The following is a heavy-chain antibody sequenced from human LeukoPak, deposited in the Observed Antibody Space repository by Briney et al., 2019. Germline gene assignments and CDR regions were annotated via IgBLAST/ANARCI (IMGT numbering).Heavy chain of an antibody. J-gene: IGHJ4*02. CDR2: IYTSGST. CDR3: ARASYSYDINGWVPFDY. CDR1: GGSISSYY. D-gene: IGHD3-22*01. V-gene: IGHV4-4*08. Sequence: SETLSLTCTVSGGSISSYYWSWIRQPPGKGLEWIGRIYTSGSTNYNPSLKSRVTISRDTSKNQFSLRLSSVTAADTAVYYCARASYSYDINGWVPFDYWGQGTLVTVSS.